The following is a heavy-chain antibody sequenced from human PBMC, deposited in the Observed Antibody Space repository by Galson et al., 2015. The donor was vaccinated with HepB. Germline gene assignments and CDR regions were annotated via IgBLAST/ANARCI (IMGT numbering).Heavy chain of an antibody. CDR2: ISGNSGSI. D-gene: IGHD6-19*01. Sequence: SLRPSCAASGFTFKNVGMHWVRQTPGKGLEWVSYISGNSGSIGYADSVKGRFTVSRDNAKNSLSLRMNNLRPEDTALYYCAKDFQGAGIDYWGQGTLVAVSS. J-gene: IGHJ4*02. CDR3: AKDFQGAGIDY. V-gene: IGHV3-9*01. CDR1: GFTFKNVG.